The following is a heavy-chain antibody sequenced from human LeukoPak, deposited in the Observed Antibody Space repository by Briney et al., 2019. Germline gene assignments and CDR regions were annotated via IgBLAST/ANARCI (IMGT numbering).Heavy chain of an antibody. J-gene: IGHJ4*02. CDR2: ISRSAATV. V-gene: IGHV3-48*03. CDR3: ARKDSGWHLY. Sequence: GGSLRLSCAASGFTFSSYEMIWVRQAPGKGLEWISYISRSAATVCYADSVKGRFTISRDNAKNSLYLQMNSLRAEDTAVYYCARKDSGWHLYWGQGTLVTVSS. D-gene: IGHD6-19*01. CDR1: GFTFSSYE.